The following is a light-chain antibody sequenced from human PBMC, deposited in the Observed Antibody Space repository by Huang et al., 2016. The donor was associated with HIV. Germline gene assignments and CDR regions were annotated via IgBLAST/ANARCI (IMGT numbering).Light chain of an antibody. J-gene: IGKJ5*01. CDR3: QQRSTWPPVT. Sequence: EIVLIQSPATLSLSPGEKATLSCRASQTISNYLAWYQQRPGQPPRLLIYDASNRATGIPPRFSGRQSGTNFSLTISSLEPEDFAVYYCQQRSTWPPVTFGQGTRLEI. CDR1: QTISNY. V-gene: IGKV3-11*01. CDR2: DAS.